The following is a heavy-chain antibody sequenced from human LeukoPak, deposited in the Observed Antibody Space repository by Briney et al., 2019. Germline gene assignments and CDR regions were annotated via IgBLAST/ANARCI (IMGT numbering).Heavy chain of an antibody. CDR3: ARGPSGYHNT. CDR1: GFTFSIYS. CDR2: ISSSSNYI. J-gene: IGHJ4*02. V-gene: IGHV3-21*01. D-gene: IGHD5-12*01. Sequence: GSLRLSCAASGFTFSIYSMNWVRQAPGKGLEWVSSISSSSNYIYYADSVKGRFTISRDNSKNTLYLQMNSLRAEDTAVYYCARGPSGYHNTGGQGTLVTVSS.